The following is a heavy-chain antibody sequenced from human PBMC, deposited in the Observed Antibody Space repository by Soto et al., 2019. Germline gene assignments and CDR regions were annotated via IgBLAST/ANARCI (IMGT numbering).Heavy chain of an antibody. CDR3: ARERDYYDSSGYSPVFDY. Sequence: QVQLVQYGAEVKKPGSSVKVSCKASGGTFSSYAISWVRQAPGQGLEWMGGIIPIFGTANYAQKFQGRDTITADKSTSTAYMELSSLRSEDTAVYYCARERDYYDSSGYSPVFDYWGQGTLVTVSS. V-gene: IGHV1-69*06. D-gene: IGHD3-22*01. CDR2: IIPIFGTA. CDR1: GGTFSSYA. J-gene: IGHJ4*02.